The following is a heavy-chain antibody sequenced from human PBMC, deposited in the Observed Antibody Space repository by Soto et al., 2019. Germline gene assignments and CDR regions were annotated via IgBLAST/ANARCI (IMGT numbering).Heavy chain of an antibody. Sequence: SQTLSLTCAISGDSVASNSAAWSWIRQSPSRGLEWLGRTYYRSKWYNDYAVSVKSRISINPDTSKNQFSLQLNSVTPEDTAVYYCARDTPPSSGWYYFDSWGQGTLVTVPQ. CDR2: TYYRSKWYN. J-gene: IGHJ4*02. D-gene: IGHD6-19*01. CDR3: ARDTPPSSGWYYFDS. V-gene: IGHV6-1*01. CDR1: GDSVASNSAA.